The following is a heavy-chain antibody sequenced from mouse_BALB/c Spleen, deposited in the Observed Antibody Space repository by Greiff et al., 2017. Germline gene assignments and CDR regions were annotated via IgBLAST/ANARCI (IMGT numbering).Heavy chain of an antibody. J-gene: IGHJ4*01. Sequence: EVKLVESGGGLVQPGGSRKLSCAASGFTFSSFGMHWVRQAPEKGLEWVAYISSGSSTIYYADTVKGRFTISRDNPKNTLFLQMTSLRSEDTAMYYCAYRYEMDYYAMDYWGQGTSVTVSS. V-gene: IGHV5-17*02. D-gene: IGHD2-14*01. CDR3: AYRYEMDYYAMDY. CDR2: ISSGSSTI. CDR1: GFTFSSFG.